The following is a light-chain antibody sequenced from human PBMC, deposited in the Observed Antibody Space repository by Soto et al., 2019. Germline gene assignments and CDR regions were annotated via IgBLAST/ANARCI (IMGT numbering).Light chain of an antibody. CDR3: QVYGSSAWT. J-gene: IGKJ1*01. Sequence: EIVLTQSPGTLSLSPGERVTLSCRASHSVPTNYLAWYQQKPGQSPRLLIYGASTRATGIPERFSGSGSGTDFTLTISRLEPAFFPVHYSQVYGSSAWTFCQEIKV. CDR1: HSVPTNY. CDR2: GAS. V-gene: IGKV3-20*01.